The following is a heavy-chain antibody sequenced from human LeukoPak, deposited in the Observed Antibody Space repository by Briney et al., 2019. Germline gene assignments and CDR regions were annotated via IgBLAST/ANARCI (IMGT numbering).Heavy chain of an antibody. Sequence: ASVKVSCKASGYTFTGYYMHWVRQAPGQGLEWMGWINPKSGGTNYAEKFQGRVTMTRDTSISTAYMEVIRLRSDDTAVYYCARELRGTYYYESSGSDYWGQGTLVTVSS. CDR3: ARELRGTYYYESSGSDY. CDR1: GYTFTGYY. CDR2: INPKSGGT. J-gene: IGHJ4*02. V-gene: IGHV1-2*02. D-gene: IGHD3-22*01.